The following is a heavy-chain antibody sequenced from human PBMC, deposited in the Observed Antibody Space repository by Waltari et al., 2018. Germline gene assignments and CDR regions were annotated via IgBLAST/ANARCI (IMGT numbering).Heavy chain of an antibody. D-gene: IGHD2-15*01. V-gene: IGHV3-23*04. CDR3: ASAPRPMVSAPFDY. Sequence: EVQLVESGGGLVQRGGSLRLPGSGFGFGAFTRAWVRQARGRGLEWVSGISNIGDMTSYADSVKGRFTISRDTSKNTLFLQMNGLRAEDTAIYYCASAPRPMVSAPFDYWGQGVLVTVSS. CDR1: GFGAFT. J-gene: IGHJ4*02. CDR2: ISNIGDMT.